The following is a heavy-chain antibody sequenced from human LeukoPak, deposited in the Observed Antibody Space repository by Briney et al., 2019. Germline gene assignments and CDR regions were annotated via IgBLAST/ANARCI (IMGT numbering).Heavy chain of an antibody. CDR1: GGSISNYN. Sequence: SETLSLTCTVSGGSISNYNWSWVRQPAGKGLEWIGRIYSSGSINYNPSLKSRVTMSVDTFNNQCSLKLSSVTAADTAVYYCARDLAGDLGYWGQGTLVTVSS. D-gene: IGHD6-19*01. CDR3: ARDLAGDLGY. J-gene: IGHJ4*02. V-gene: IGHV4-4*07. CDR2: IYSSGSI.